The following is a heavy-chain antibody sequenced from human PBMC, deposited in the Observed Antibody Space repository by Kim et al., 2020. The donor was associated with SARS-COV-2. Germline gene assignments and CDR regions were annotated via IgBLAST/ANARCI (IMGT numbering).Heavy chain of an antibody. CDR2: ISGDGGST. V-gene: IGHV3-43*02. Sequence: GGSLRLSCAASGFTFDDYAMHWVRQAPGKGLEWVSLISGDGGSTYYADSVKGRFTISRDNSKNSLYLQMNSLRTEDTALYYCAKGEDDFWSGYYLHDAFDIWGQGTMVTVSS. J-gene: IGHJ3*02. CDR1: GFTFDDYA. CDR3: AKGEDDFWSGYYLHDAFDI. D-gene: IGHD3-3*01.